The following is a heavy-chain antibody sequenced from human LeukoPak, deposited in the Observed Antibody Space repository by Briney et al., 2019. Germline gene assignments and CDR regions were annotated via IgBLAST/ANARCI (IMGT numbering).Heavy chain of an antibody. CDR3: ARVSYDYGDSYYFDY. CDR1: GGSISSGGYY. V-gene: IGHV4-31*03. CDR2: IYYSGST. Sequence: SETLSLTCTVSGGSISSGGYYWSCIRQHPGKGLEWIGYIYYSGSTYYNPSLKSRVTISVDTSKNQFSLKLSSVTAADTAVYYCARVSYDYGDSYYFDYWGQGTLVTVSS. J-gene: IGHJ4*02. D-gene: IGHD4-17*01.